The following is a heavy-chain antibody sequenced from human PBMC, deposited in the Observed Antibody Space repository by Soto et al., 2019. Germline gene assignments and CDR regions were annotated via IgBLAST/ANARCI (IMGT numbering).Heavy chain of an antibody. V-gene: IGHV4-31*03. CDR3: AREYVSCYCFDY. D-gene: IGHD2-15*01. CDR1: GGSISSGGYY. CDR2: IYYSGST. J-gene: IGHJ4*02. Sequence: QVQLQESGPGLVKPSQTLSLTCTVSGGSISSGGYYWSWIRQHPGKGLEWIGYIYYSGSTYYNPSIKSRVSTAVDTSKHQYSLKLSSVTAADTAVYYCAREYVSCYCFDYWGQGTLVTGSS.